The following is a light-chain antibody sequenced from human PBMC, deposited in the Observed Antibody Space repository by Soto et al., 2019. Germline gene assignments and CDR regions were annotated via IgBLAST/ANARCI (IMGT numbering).Light chain of an antibody. V-gene: IGKV1-12*01. J-gene: IGKJ4*01. CDR3: QQGKSFPLT. CDR1: QEISGW. CDR2: ATS. Sequence: DIQMTQFPSSVSASVGDRVTITCRASQEISGWLAWYQQKPGKAPQILMYATSRLQNGVPSRFSGRGSGTDFTLTISSLESEDVATYYCQQGKSFPLTFGGGTKVEIK.